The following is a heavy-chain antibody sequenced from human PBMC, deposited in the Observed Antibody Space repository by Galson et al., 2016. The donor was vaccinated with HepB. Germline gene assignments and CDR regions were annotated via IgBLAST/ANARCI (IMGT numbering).Heavy chain of an antibody. D-gene: IGHD2-2*01. Sequence: SETLSLTCTVSGGSISSYYWSWIRQPPGKGLEWIGYIYYSGSTNYNPSLRSRVSISVDTSKNQFSLKMTSVTATDMAVYYWSSGRCDTTSCYWVPHEYNLFDSWGQGTLFTVTS. CDR2: IYYSGST. CDR3: SSGRCDTTSCYWVPHEYNLFDS. J-gene: IGHJ5*01. V-gene: IGHV4-59*08. CDR1: GGSISSYY.